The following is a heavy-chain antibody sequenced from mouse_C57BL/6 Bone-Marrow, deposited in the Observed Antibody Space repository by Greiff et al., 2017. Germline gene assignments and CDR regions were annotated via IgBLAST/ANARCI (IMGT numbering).Heavy chain of an antibody. Sequence: EVKLMESEGGLVQPGSSMKLSCTASGFTFSDYYMAWVRQVPEKGLEWVANINYDGSSTYYLDSLKSRFIISRDNAKNILYLQTSSLKSEDTATYYCARRVRYFDVWGTGTTVTVSS. CDR2: INYDGSST. D-gene: IGHD2-1*01. J-gene: IGHJ1*03. V-gene: IGHV5-16*01. CDR1: GFTFSDYY. CDR3: ARRVRYFDV.